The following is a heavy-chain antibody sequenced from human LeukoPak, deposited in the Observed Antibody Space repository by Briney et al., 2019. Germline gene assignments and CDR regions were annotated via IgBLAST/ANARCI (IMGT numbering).Heavy chain of an antibody. CDR2: IYYSGST. CDR1: GGSISSYY. D-gene: IGHD2-15*01. CDR3: ARTSLRSFYGMDV. J-gene: IGHJ6*02. Sequence: PSETLSLTCTVSGGSISSYYWSWIRHPPGKGLEGIGYIYYSGSTNYNPSLKSRVTISVDTSKNQFSLKLSSVTAADTAVYYCARTSLRSFYGMDVWGQGTTVTVSS. V-gene: IGHV4-59*08.